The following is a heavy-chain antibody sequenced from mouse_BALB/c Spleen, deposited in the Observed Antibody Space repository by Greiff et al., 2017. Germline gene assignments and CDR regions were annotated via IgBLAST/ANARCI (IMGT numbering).Heavy chain of an antibody. CDR1: GFTFSSYG. CDR3: ARPSITTAYYAMDY. J-gene: IGHJ4*01. V-gene: IGHV5-6*01. Sequence: EVKLMESGGDLVKPGGSLKLSCAASGFTFSSYGMSWVRQTPDKRLEWVATISSGGSYTYYPDSVKGRFTISRDNAKNTLYLQMSSLKSEDTAMYYCARPSITTAYYAMDYWGQGTSVTVSS. CDR2: ISSGGSYT. D-gene: IGHD1-2*01.